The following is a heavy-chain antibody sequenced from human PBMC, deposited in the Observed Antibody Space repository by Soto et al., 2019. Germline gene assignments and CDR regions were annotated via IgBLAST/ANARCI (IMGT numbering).Heavy chain of an antibody. Sequence: QVQLVQSGAEVKKPGSSVKVSCKASGGTFSSYAISWVRQAPGQGLEWMGGIIPIFGTANYAQKFQGRVTITADESTSTAYMGLSSLRSEDTAVYYCARETPMAAAGTVPVWDYYYGMDVWGQGTTVTVSS. V-gene: IGHV1-69*01. CDR1: GGTFSSYA. J-gene: IGHJ6*02. CDR3: ARETPMAAAGTVPVWDYYYGMDV. CDR2: IIPIFGTA. D-gene: IGHD6-13*01.